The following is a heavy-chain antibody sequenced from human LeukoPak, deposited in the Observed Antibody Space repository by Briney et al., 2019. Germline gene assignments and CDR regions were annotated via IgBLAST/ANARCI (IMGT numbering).Heavy chain of an antibody. CDR3: ARISIVVVNFDL. CDR1: GFTFDDYG. D-gene: IGHD2-2*01. Sequence: GGSLRLSCAASGFTFDDYGMTWVRQAPGKGLEWVSGLKWNGDNIRYADSVKGRFTISRDNAKNSLYLQMNSLRVEDTAVYYCARISIVVVNFDLWGRGTLVTVSS. CDR2: LKWNGDNI. V-gene: IGHV3-20*04. J-gene: IGHJ2*01.